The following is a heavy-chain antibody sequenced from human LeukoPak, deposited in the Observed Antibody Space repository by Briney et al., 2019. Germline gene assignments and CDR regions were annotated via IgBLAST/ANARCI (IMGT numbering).Heavy chain of an antibody. V-gene: IGHV3-7*03. Sequence: GGSLRLSCAATGFSFDNYWMNWVRQAPGKGLEWVANIKFDGSDKYYGDSVKGRFTISRDNSKNSLYLQMNSLRTEDTALYYCAKDSSGYDYNFDYWGQGTLVTVSS. J-gene: IGHJ4*02. CDR2: IKFDGSDK. CDR3: AKDSSGYDYNFDY. CDR1: GFSFDNYW. D-gene: IGHD5-12*01.